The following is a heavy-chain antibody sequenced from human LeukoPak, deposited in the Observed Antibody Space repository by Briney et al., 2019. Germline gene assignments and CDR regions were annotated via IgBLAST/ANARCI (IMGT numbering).Heavy chain of an antibody. CDR1: GFTFSRYS. CDR2: ISSSSSYI. D-gene: IGHD2-2*01. J-gene: IGHJ6*02. V-gene: IGHV3-21*01. Sequence: PGGSLSLSCAASGFTFSRYSMKWVRQAPGKGLEWVSSISSSSSYIYYAASVKGRFTISRDNAKNSLYLQMNSLRAEDTAVYYCARDPRSCSSTSCYLDYGMDVWGQGTTVTVSS. CDR3: ARDPRSCSSTSCYLDYGMDV.